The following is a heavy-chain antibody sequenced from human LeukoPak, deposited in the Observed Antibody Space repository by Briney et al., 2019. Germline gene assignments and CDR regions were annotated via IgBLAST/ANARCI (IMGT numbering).Heavy chain of an antibody. D-gene: IGHD1-26*01. J-gene: IGHJ4*02. CDR2: ISYSGDT. CDR3: ARHGGSYTFDY. V-gene: IGHV4-59*08. Sequence: SETLSLTCTVSGGSISGNYWRWIREPPGRGGEWIGFISYSGDTIYNASLKSRVTISLDTSKNQFSLKLSSVTAADTAVYYCARHGGSYTFDYWGQGTLVTVSS. CDR1: GGSISGNY.